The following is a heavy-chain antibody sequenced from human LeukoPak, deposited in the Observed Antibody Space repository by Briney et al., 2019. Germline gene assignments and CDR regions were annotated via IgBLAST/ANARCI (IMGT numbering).Heavy chain of an antibody. CDR3: ARGSAVAGHDY. D-gene: IGHD6-19*01. CDR2: IYYSGST. Sequence: SETLSLTCTVSGGSVSSGSYYWSWIRQPPGKGLEWIGYIYYSGSTNYNPSLKSRVTISVDTSKNQFSLKLSSVTAAATAVYYCARGSAVAGHDYWGQGTLVTVSS. J-gene: IGHJ4*02. CDR1: GGSVSSGSYY. V-gene: IGHV4-61*01.